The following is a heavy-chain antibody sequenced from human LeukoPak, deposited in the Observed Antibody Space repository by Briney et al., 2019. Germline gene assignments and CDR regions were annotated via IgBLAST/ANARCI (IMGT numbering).Heavy chain of an antibody. Sequence: LSETLSLTCTVSGGSISSGDYYWTWIRQPPGKGLEWIEYIYYSGSTYCNPSLKSRLIISVDTSKNQFSLKLSSVTAADTAVYYCARGLGSSWYGDWGQGTLVTVSS. CDR3: ARGLGSSWYGD. CDR2: IYYSGST. V-gene: IGHV4-30-4*01. D-gene: IGHD6-13*01. J-gene: IGHJ4*02. CDR1: GGSISSGDYY.